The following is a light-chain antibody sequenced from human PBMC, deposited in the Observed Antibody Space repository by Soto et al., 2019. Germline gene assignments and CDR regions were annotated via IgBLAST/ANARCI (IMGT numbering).Light chain of an antibody. CDR2: YDA. CDR1: NIGIKS. V-gene: IGLV3-21*04. Sequence: SYELTQPPSVSVAPGKTASITCGGSNIGIKSVHWYQQKPGQAPVLVIYYDADRPSGIPERFSGSNSGNTATLTISRVEAGDEADYYCQVWDSSSDHVVFGGGTKLTVL. J-gene: IGLJ2*01. CDR3: QVWDSSSDHVV.